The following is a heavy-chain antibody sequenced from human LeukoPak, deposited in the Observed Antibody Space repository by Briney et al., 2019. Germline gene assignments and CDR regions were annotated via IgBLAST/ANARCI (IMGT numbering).Heavy chain of an antibody. CDR2: INPDSGGT. CDR3: AREGYCSSTSCYDWFDP. J-gene: IGHJ5*02. CDR1: GYTFTGYY. D-gene: IGHD2-2*01. V-gene: IGHV1-2*02. Sequence: ASVKVSCKASGYTFTGYYMHWVRQAPGQGLEWMGWINPDSGGTNYAQKFQGRVTMTRDTSISTAYMELSRLRSDDTAVYYCAREGYCSSTSCYDWFDPWGQGTLVTVSS.